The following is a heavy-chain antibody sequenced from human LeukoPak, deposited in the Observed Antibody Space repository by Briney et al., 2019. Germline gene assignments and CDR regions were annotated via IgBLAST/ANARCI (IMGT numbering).Heavy chain of an antibody. CDR2: IYYSGST. CDR1: GGSISSYY. CDR3: ARRGGGRVGSGSYWYFDY. V-gene: IGHV4-59*08. J-gene: IGHJ4*02. D-gene: IGHD3-10*01. Sequence: PSETLSLTCTVSGGSISSYYWSWIRQPPGKGLEWIGYIYYSGSTNYNPSLKSRVTISVDTSKNQFSLKLSSVTAAVTAVYYCARRGGGRVGSGSYWYFDYWGQGTLVTVSS.